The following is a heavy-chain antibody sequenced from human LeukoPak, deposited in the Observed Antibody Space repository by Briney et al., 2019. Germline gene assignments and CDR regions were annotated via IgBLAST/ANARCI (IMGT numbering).Heavy chain of an antibody. CDR1: GFTFSSLT. CDR3: ARYQSPAWFDY. Sequence: GGSLRLSCAASGFTFSSLTMHWVRQAPGKGLEYVSAINRDGEYTFYANSVKGRFTISRDNSKYTLYLQMGSLRAEDMAVYYCARYQSPAWFDYWGQGALVTVSS. CDR2: INRDGEYT. J-gene: IGHJ4*02. D-gene: IGHD2-15*01. V-gene: IGHV3-64*01.